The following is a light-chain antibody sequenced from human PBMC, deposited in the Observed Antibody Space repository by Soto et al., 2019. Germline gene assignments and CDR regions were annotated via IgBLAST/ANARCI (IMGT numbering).Light chain of an antibody. CDR3: CSYAGSRTVV. V-gene: IGLV2-23*01. Sequence: QSVLTQPASVSVSPEQSITISCTGTSSDVGAYNLASWYQQHPGKAPRLIIYEDSKRPSGIAPRFSGSKSDNTASLTISGLRAEDDAHYHCCSYAGSRTVVFGGGTKVTVL. CDR2: EDS. CDR1: SSDVGAYNL. J-gene: IGLJ3*02.